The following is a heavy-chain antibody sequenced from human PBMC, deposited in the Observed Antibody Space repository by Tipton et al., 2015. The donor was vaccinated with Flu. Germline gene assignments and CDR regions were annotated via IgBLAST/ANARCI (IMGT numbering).Heavy chain of an antibody. J-gene: IGHJ6*02. CDR1: GFIFSSYG. CDR2: IRYDGSKK. CDR3: VKDRQWLVSYFYYYAMDV. D-gene: IGHD6-19*01. V-gene: IGHV3-30*02. Sequence: SLRLSCIASGFIFSSYGMHWVRQAPGEGLEWVAFIRYDGSKKYYADSAKGRFTISRDSSKNTLFLQMNSLRTEDTAVYHCVKDRQWLVSYFYYYAMDVWGPGTTVTVSS.